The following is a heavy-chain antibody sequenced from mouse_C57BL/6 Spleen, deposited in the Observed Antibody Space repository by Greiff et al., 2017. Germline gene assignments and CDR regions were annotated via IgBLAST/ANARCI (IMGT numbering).Heavy chain of an antibody. D-gene: IGHD2-4*01. CDR3: ARGGGLRRDYYAMDY. CDR2: ISSGSSTI. J-gene: IGHJ4*01. CDR1: GFTFSDYG. V-gene: IGHV5-17*01. Sequence: DVKLVESGGGLVKPGGSLKLSCAASGFTFSDYGMHWVRQAPEKGLEWVAYISSGSSTIYYADTVKGRFTISRDNAKNTLFLQMTSLRSEDTAMYYCARGGGLRRDYYAMDYWGQGTSVTVSS.